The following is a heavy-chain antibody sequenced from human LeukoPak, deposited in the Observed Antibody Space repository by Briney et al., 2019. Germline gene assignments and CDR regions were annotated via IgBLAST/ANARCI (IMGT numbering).Heavy chain of an antibody. D-gene: IGHD6-19*01. CDR1: GFTFSSYS. V-gene: IGHV3-21*01. CDR2: ISSSSSYI. J-gene: IGHJ2*01. CDR3: ARQGLYSSGWSPVGYFDL. Sequence: PGGSLRLSCAASGFTFSSYSMNWVRQAPGKGLEWVSSISSSSSYIYYADSVKGRFTISRDNAKNSLYLQMNSLGAEDTAVYYCARQGLYSSGWSPVGYFDLWGRGTLVTVSS.